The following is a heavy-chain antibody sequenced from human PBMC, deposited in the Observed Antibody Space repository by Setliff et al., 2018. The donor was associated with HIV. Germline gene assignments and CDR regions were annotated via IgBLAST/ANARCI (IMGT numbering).Heavy chain of an antibody. CDR2: ISGDNGNT. V-gene: IGHV1-18*01. CDR1: GYTFTNNG. CDR3: ARDDGGYNYEEAFDL. Sequence: ASVKVSCKASGYTFTNNGINWVRQAPGQGLEWMGWISGDNGNTKYAQKLQGRVTMTTDTSTSTAYMELRNLRSDDTAVYYCARDDGGYNYEEAFDLWGQGTMVTVSS. D-gene: IGHD3-16*01. J-gene: IGHJ3*01.